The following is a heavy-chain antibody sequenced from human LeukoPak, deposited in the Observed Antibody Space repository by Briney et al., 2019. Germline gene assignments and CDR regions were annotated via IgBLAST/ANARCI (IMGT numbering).Heavy chain of an antibody. CDR2: IYYSGST. Sequence: PSETLSLTCTVSGGSISSYYWSWIRQPPGKGLEWIGYIYYSGSTNYNPSLKSRVTISVDTSKNQFSLKLSSVTAADTAVYYCARVSRTAGFDYWGQGTLVTVSS. CDR1: GGSISSYY. V-gene: IGHV4-59*01. CDR3: ARVSRTAGFDY. D-gene: IGHD1-1*01. J-gene: IGHJ4*02.